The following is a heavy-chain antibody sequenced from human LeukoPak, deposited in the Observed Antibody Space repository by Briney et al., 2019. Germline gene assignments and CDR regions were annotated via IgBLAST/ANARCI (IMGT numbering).Heavy chain of an antibody. Sequence: SETLSLTCTVSGGSISSYYWSWIRQPPGKGLEWIGEINHSGSTNYNPSLKSRVTISVDTSKNQFSLKLSSVTAADTAVYYCARGVYDFWSGYLRNSNAFDIWGQGTMVTVSS. CDR3: ARGVYDFWSGYLRNSNAFDI. V-gene: IGHV4-34*01. CDR2: INHSGST. CDR1: GGSISSYY. D-gene: IGHD3-3*01. J-gene: IGHJ3*02.